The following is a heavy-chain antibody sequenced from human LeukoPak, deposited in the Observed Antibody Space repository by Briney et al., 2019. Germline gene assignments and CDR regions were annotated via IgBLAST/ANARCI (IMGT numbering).Heavy chain of an antibody. V-gene: IGHV3-7*01. CDR3: ARDRQIAY. Sequence: GGSLRLSCAASGFTFSNYWLTWVRQAPGQGLEWVANIKQDGSEKHYVDSVKGRFTISRDDAKNSLYLQMNSLRAEDTAVYYCARDRQIAYWGRGTLVTVSS. J-gene: IGHJ4*02. CDR2: IKQDGSEK. CDR1: GFTFSNYW.